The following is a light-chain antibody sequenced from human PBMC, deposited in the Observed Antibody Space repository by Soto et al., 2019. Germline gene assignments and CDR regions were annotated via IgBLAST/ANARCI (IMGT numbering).Light chain of an antibody. Sequence: QSALTQPASVSGSPGQSITISCTGTSSDVGGYNHVSWYQQHPGKAPKLIIFEVRNRPSGVSDRFSASKSGNTASLTISGRKTEYEAVYSCTSKASSSSSAFGTGTKRTVI. CDR2: EVR. CDR3: TSKASSSSSA. CDR1: SSDVGGYNH. J-gene: IGLJ1*01. V-gene: IGLV2-14*01.